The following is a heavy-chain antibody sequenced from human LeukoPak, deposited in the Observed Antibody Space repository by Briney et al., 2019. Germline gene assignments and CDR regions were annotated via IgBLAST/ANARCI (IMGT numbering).Heavy chain of an antibody. Sequence: PSQTLSLTCTVSGGSISSGGYYWSWIRQPPGKGLEWIGYIYHSGSTYYNPSLKSRVTISVDRSKNQFSLKLSSVTAADTAVYYCARDINPQIVVVPAAIPIWGQGTLVTVSS. CDR3: ARDINPQIVVVPAAIPI. V-gene: IGHV4-30-2*01. J-gene: IGHJ4*02. D-gene: IGHD2-2*02. CDR1: GGSISSGGYY. CDR2: IYHSGST.